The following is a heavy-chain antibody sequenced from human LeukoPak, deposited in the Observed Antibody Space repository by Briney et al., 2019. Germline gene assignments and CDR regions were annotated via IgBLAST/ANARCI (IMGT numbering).Heavy chain of an antibody. CDR2: IYTSGST. Sequence: SETLSLTCTVSGGSISSYYWSWIRQPAGKGLEWIGRIYTSGSTNYNPSLKSRVTMSVDTSKNQFSLKLSSVTAADTAVYYCARGHRGYGGYDPKYYYGMDVWGQGTTVTVSS. V-gene: IGHV4-4*07. D-gene: IGHD5-12*01. J-gene: IGHJ6*02. CDR3: ARGHRGYGGYDPKYYYGMDV. CDR1: GGSISSYY.